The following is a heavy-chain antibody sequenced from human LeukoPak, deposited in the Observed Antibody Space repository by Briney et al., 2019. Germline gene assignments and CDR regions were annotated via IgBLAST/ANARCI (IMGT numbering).Heavy chain of an antibody. CDR2: INPNSGGT. D-gene: IGHD3-10*01. CDR1: GYTFTGYY. J-gene: IGHJ6*02. V-gene: IGHV1-2*06. Sequence: ASVKVSCKASGYTFTGYYMHWVRQAPGQGLEWMGRINPNSGGTNYAQKFQGRVTMTRDTSISTAYMELSRLRSDDTAVYYCARYRGVMHFHYYYGMDVWGQGTTVTVSS. CDR3: ARYRGVMHFHYYYGMDV.